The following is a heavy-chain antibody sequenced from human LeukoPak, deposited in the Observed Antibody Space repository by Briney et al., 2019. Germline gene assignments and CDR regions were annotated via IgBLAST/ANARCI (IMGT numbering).Heavy chain of an antibody. D-gene: IGHD2-15*01. CDR1: GFTFSSYA. V-gene: IGHV3-23*01. Sequence: PGGSLRLSCAASGFTFSSYAMNWVRQAPGKELEWVSTISGSAGSTYYADSVKGRFTISRDNSKNTLYLQMNSLRAEDTAVYYCAKDRVVVTATGNWFDPWGQGTLVTVSS. CDR3: AKDRVVVTATGNWFDP. J-gene: IGHJ5*02. CDR2: ISGSAGST.